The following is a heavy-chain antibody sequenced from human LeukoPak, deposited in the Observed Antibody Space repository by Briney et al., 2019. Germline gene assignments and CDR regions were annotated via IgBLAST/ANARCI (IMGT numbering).Heavy chain of an antibody. Sequence: ASVKVSCKASGYTFTSYGISWVRQAPGQGLEWMGWISAYNGNTNYAQKLQGRVTMTTDTSTSTAYMELRSLRSEDTAVYYCATIDILTGYYRRQQGYFDYWGQGTLVTVSS. J-gene: IGHJ4*02. CDR1: GYTFTSYG. CDR3: ATIDILTGYYRRQQGYFDY. D-gene: IGHD3-9*01. CDR2: ISAYNGNT. V-gene: IGHV1-18*01.